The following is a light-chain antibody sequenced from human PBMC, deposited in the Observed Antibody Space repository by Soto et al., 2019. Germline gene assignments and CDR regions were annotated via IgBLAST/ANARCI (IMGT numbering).Light chain of an antibody. CDR2: AAS. V-gene: IGKV1-39*01. Sequence: DIQMTQSPSSLSASVGDRVTITCRASQSIRIFLNWYQQKPGKAPRLLIYAASSLQSGVPSRFSGSGSGTAFTLTISSLQPEDFATYYCQQYNSYSPWTFGQGTKVEIK. CDR3: QQYNSYSPWT. CDR1: QSIRIF. J-gene: IGKJ1*01.